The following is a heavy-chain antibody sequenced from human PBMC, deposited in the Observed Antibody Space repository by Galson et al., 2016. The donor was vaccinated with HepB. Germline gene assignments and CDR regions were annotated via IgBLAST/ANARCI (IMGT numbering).Heavy chain of an antibody. Sequence: QSGAEVKRPGASVKVSCKTSGYTFTSYGIGWVRQAPGQGLEWMGWISGYNGYTHSAQRLQGRVTMTTDTSTSTAYMELSSLRADDTAVYYCARSGDGNWFESWGQGTLVTVSS. V-gene: IGHV1-18*04. CDR1: GYTFTSYG. J-gene: IGHJ5*01. CDR2: ISGYNGYT. D-gene: IGHD2-21*02. CDR3: ARSGDGNWFES.